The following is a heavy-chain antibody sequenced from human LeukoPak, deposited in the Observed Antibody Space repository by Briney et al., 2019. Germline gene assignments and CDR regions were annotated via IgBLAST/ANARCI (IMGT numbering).Heavy chain of an antibody. CDR2: IYTSGST. V-gene: IGHV4-4*07. D-gene: IGHD3-10*01. CDR1: GGSISSYY. CDR3: ARGMWFDTLFSAFDV. Sequence: SETLSLTCTVSGGSISSYYWSWIRQPAGKGLEWLGRIYTSGSTNYNPSLKSRVTMSVDTSKNQFSLKLSSVTAADTAVYYCARGMWFDTLFSAFDVWGQGTMVSVSS. J-gene: IGHJ3*01.